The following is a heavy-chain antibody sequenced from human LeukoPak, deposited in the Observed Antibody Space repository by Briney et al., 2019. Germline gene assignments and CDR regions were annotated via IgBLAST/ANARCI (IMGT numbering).Heavy chain of an antibody. Sequence: NTGGSLRLSCAASGFTFSNAWMSWVRQAPGKGLEWIGLLYPSGSTSYNPSLKSRVTISVATSKNQFSLKLRSVTAADTAVYYCARHSGYGGKRYYFENWGQGTLVTVSS. D-gene: IGHD4-23*01. CDR2: LYPSGST. CDR1: GFTFSNAW. CDR3: ARHSGYGGKRYYFEN. V-gene: IGHV4-59*08. J-gene: IGHJ4*02.